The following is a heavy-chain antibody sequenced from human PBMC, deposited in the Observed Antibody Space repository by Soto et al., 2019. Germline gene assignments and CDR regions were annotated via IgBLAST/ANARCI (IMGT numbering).Heavy chain of an antibody. CDR2: ISYDGSNK. CDR3: AKRADYMDV. J-gene: IGHJ6*03. CDR1: GFTFSSYG. Sequence: GSLRLSCAASGFTFSSYGMHWVRQAPGKGLEWVAVISYDGSNKYYADSVKGRFTISRDNSKNTLYLQMNSLRAEDTAVYYCAKRADYMDVWGKGTTVTVSS. V-gene: IGHV3-30*18.